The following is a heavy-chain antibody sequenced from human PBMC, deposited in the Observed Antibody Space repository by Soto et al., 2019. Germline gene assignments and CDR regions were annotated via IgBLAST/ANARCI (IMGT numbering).Heavy chain of an antibody. D-gene: IGHD5-12*01. Sequence: QVQLQESGPGLVKPSQTLSLTCTVSGGSISNGVYYWSWVRQHPGKGLEWIGYMHYSGSSYYDPSLKSRVTLSVDPSENQFSLKLSSVTAADTAVYYCARAHVATIPASYYFDFWGQGALVTVSS. J-gene: IGHJ4*02. CDR1: GGSISNGVYY. V-gene: IGHV4-31*03. CDR3: ARAHVATIPASYYFDF. CDR2: MHYSGSS.